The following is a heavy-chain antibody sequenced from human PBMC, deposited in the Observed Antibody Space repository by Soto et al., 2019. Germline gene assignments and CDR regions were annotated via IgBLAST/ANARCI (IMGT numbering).Heavy chain of an antibody. V-gene: IGHV1-8*02. J-gene: IGHJ4*02. D-gene: IGHD2-15*01. Sequence: ASVKVSCKASGYTFTSYGTSWVRQAPGQGLEWLGWMNPYSGNTGYAPKFQARITMTRDISIGTAYLELSNLRFDDTAVYYCARMLSGYFGYWGQGTQVTVSS. CDR3: ARMLSGYFGY. CDR1: GYTFTSYG. CDR2: MNPYSGNT.